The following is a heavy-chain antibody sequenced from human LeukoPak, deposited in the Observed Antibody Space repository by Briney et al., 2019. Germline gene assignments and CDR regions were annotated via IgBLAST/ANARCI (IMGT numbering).Heavy chain of an antibody. V-gene: IGHV3-48*04. CDR1: GFIFSDYR. CDR3: ASVAAAGTIDQ. J-gene: IGHJ4*02. CDR2: ISSSSVNI. Sequence: GGSLRLSCAASGFIFSDYRMNWVRQAPGKGLEWISYISSSSVNIYYADSVKCRFAISRDNAKNSLYLQMNNLRGEDTALYYCASVAAAGTIDQWGQGTLVTVSS. D-gene: IGHD6-25*01.